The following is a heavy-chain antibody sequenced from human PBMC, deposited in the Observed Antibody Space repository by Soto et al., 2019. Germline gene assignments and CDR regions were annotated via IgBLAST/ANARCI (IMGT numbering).Heavy chain of an antibody. D-gene: IGHD6-6*01. CDR3: ARATYSSSYYFDS. CDR1: GFTFSSFE. Sequence: VRLSCAASGFTFSSFEMNWVRQAPGKGLEWVSKIGSSGSTIWYADSVKGRFTISRDNAKNSLYLQMNSLRGEDTAVYYCARATYSSSYYFDSWGQGTLVTVSS. V-gene: IGHV3-48*03. J-gene: IGHJ4*02. CDR2: IGSSGSTI.